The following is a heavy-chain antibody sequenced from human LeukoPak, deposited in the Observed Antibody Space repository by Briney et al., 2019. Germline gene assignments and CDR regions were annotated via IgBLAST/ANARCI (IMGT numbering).Heavy chain of an antibody. J-gene: IGHJ4*02. V-gene: IGHV3-7*01. CDR2: INQDGSEK. CDR1: GFTFSGHF. CDR3: ARAEYYYGSGTTLGVD. Sequence: GGSLRLSCAASGFTFSGHFMSWVRQAPGTGLEWVANINQDGSEKYYVESVRGRFTISRDNARDSLYLQMNSLRAEDTAVYYCARAEYYYGSGTTLGVDWGQGTLVTVSS. D-gene: IGHD3-10*01.